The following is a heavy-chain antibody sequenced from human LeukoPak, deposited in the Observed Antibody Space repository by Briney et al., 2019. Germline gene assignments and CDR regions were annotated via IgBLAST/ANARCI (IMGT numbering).Heavy chain of an antibody. CDR2: INHSGST. CDR3: ARGVGYGYRF. J-gene: IGHJ4*02. CDR1: GVSFSGSS. D-gene: IGHD5-18*01. Sequence: SETLRLSCAAYGVSFSGSSLRWIRQPPGKGLEWIGEINHSGSTNYNPSLKSRVTISVDTSKNQFSLKLSSVTAADTAVYYCARGVGYGYRFWGQGNLVTVSS. V-gene: IGHV4-34*01.